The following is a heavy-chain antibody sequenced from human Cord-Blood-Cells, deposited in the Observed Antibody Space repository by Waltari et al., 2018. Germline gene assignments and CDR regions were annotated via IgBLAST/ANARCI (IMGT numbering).Heavy chain of an antibody. Sequence: QLQLQESGPGLVKPSETLSLTCTVSGGSISSSSYYWGWIRQPPGKGLEWIGSIYYSGSTYYNPSLKSRVTISVDTSKNQFSLKLSSVTAADTAVYYCARQPLGYYYFWSGYNNWFDPWGQGTLVTVSS. J-gene: IGHJ5*02. CDR1: GGSISSSSYY. CDR3: ARQPLGYYYFWSGYNNWFDP. D-gene: IGHD3-3*01. V-gene: IGHV4-39*01. CDR2: IYYSGST.